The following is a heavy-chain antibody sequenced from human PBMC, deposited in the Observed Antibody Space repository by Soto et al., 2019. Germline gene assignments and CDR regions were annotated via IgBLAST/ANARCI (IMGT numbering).Heavy chain of an antibody. V-gene: IGHV4-39*01. CDR3: ARDYFDSSDYTTNWFDP. D-gene: IGHD3-22*01. CDR2: IYHTGNA. J-gene: IGHJ5*02. Sequence: SETLSLTCSVSGDSISNSRFYWAWIRQPPGEGLEWIGSIYHTGNAYYNPSLKSRVTIFVDTSKNQLPLKLTSVTAADTALYYCARDYFDSSDYTTNWFDPWGQGALVTVSS. CDR1: GDSISNSRFY.